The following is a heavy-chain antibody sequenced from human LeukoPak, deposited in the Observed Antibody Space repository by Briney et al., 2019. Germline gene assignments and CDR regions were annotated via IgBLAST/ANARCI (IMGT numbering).Heavy chain of an antibody. Sequence: GGSLRLSCAASGFTFSNYGMHWVRQAPDKGLEWVAFLQNHGGDIHYADSVEGRFTNSRDNSKNTLYLQMNSLRPEDTAVYYCARSQAAAEDIWGQGTMVTVSS. CDR1: GFTFSNYG. J-gene: IGHJ3*02. D-gene: IGHD6-13*01. CDR3: ARSQAAAEDI. V-gene: IGHV3-30*02. CDR2: LQNHGGDI.